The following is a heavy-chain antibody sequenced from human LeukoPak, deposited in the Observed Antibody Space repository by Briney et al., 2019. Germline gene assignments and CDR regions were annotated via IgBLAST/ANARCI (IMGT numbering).Heavy chain of an antibody. J-gene: IGHJ3*02. CDR2: ISAYNGNT. CDR3: AMSTKLDAFDI. V-gene: IGHV1-18*01. D-gene: IGHD4-23*01. CDR1: GSTFTSYG. Sequence: ASVNVSCKASGSTFTSYGINRVRPAPGQGLEWMGCISAYNGNTNYALKIQGRVTMTTDTSTSTAYMELRSLRSDDTAVDYCAMSTKLDAFDIWGQGTMVTVSS.